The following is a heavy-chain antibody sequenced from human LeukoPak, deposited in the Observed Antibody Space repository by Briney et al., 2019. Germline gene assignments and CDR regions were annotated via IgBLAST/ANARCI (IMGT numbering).Heavy chain of an antibody. V-gene: IGHV4-59*08. D-gene: IGHD3-10*01. CDR2: IYYSGST. Sequence: SETLCLTCTVSGGSISSYYWSWIRQPPGKGLEWIGYIYYSGSTNYNPSLKSRVTISVDTSKNQFSLKLSSVTAADTAVYYCARQAYYYGSGSYCLDYWGQGTLVTVSS. J-gene: IGHJ4*02. CDR1: GGSISSYY. CDR3: ARQAYYYGSGSYCLDY.